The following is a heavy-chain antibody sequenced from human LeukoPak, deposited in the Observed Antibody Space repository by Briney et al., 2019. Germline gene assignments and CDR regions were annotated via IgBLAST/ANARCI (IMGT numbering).Heavy chain of an antibody. CDR3: ARDERAWFGP. Sequence: PSETLSLTCTVSGGSISSYYWSWIRQPPGKGLEWIGYIYYSGSTNYNPSLKSRVTISVDTSKNQFSLKLSSVTAADAAVYYCARDERAWFGPWGQGTLVTVSS. CDR2: IYYSGST. J-gene: IGHJ5*02. V-gene: IGHV4-59*01. CDR1: GGSISSYY.